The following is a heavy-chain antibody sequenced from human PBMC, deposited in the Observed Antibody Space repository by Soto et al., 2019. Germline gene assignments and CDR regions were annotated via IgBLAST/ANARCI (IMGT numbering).Heavy chain of an antibody. Sequence: SVKVSCKASGFTVTSSAVQWVRQARGQRLEWIGWIGVGSGNRHYAQKFQERVTITRDMSTNTAYMELSSLRSEDTAVYYCAALGVNFDHWGQGTLVTVSS. CDR1: GFTVTSSA. CDR3: AALGVNFDH. J-gene: IGHJ4*02. D-gene: IGHD2-8*01. CDR2: IGVGSGNR. V-gene: IGHV1-58*01.